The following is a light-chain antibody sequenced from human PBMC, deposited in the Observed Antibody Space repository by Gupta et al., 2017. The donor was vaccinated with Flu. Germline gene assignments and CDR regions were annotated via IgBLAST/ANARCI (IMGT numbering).Light chain of an antibody. J-gene: IGLJ1*01. V-gene: IGLV2-14*03. CDR1: SSDVGGYNY. CDR2: DVS. CDR3: ISYTASTTGV. Sequence: HSALPQPAPVSGSPGQSTTTSCSGTSSDVGGYNYASWYQQNPGNAPIFLSYDVSHRPPGVSNPFSSSKSSATASLTISELQAEDEADYYCISYTASTTGVFGTATRVTVL.